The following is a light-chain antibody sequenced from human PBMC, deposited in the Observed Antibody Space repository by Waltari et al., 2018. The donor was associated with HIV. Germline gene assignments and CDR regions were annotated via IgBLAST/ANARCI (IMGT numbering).Light chain of an antibody. Sequence: QSALTQPASVSGSPGQSITISCTGTSSDLVSWYQQHPDKAPKVMIFEVSKWPSGVSKRFAGSKSGNTASLTISGLQAEDEADYYCCSYVGSGTWVFGGGTKLTVL. J-gene: IGLJ3*02. CDR1: SSDL. V-gene: IGLV2-23*02. CDR2: EVS. CDR3: CSYVGSGTWV.